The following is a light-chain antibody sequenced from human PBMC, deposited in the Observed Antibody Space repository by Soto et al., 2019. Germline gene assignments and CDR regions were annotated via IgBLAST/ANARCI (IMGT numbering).Light chain of an antibody. CDR2: DVS. V-gene: IGLV2-14*01. CDR3: ISYTSGITLYV. CDR1: SSDVGGYNY. J-gene: IGLJ1*01. Sequence: SVLTQPASVSGSPGQSITISCTGTSSDVGGYNYVSWYQQHPGKAPKLMIYDVSNRPSGVSNRFSGSTSGNTASLTISGLQAEDEADYYCISYTSGITLYVFGTGTKLTVL.